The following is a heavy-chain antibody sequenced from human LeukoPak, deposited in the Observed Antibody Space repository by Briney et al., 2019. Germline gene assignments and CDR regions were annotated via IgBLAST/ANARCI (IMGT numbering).Heavy chain of an antibody. D-gene: IGHD6-13*01. V-gene: IGHV5-51*01. CDR3: ARPIAAAGTDLGY. CDR1: GXRFTSYF. Sequence: GESLKISCKASGXRFTSYFIGWVRQMPGKGLEWMGIIYPGDSDTRYSPSFQGQVTISVDKSISTAYLQWSSLKASDTAIYYCARPIAAAGTDLGYWGQGTLVTVSS. CDR2: IYPGDSDT. J-gene: IGHJ4*02.